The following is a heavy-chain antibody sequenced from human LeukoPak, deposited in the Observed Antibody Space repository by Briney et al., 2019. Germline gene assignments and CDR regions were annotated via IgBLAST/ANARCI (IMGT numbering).Heavy chain of an antibody. J-gene: IGHJ6*03. CDR1: GFTFSSYS. Sequence: PGGSLRLSCAAYGFTFSSYSMNWVRQAPGKGLEWVSSISSSSSYIYYADSVKGRFTISRDNAKNSLYLQMNSLRAEDTAVYYCARAASPYYYYYMDVCGKGTTVTVSS. CDR2: ISSSSSYI. V-gene: IGHV3-21*01. CDR3: ARAASPYYYYYMDV.